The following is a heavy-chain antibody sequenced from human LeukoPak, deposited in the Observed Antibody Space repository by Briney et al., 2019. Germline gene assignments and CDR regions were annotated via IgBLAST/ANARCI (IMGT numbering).Heavy chain of an antibody. CDR3: ARSPDILTGENFDY. CDR2: INPNIGGT. Sequence: VASVKVSCKASGYTFTDYYMHWVRQAPGQGLEWMGWINPNIGGTNYAQKFHDRVTMTRDTSIRTAYMEVSRLRSDDTAVYYCARSPDILTGENFDYWGQGTLVTVSS. D-gene: IGHD3-9*01. J-gene: IGHJ4*02. CDR1: GYTFTDYY. V-gene: IGHV1-2*02.